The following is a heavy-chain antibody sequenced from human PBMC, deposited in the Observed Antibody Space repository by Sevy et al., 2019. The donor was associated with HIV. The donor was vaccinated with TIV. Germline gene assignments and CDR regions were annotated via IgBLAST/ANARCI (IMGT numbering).Heavy chain of an antibody. CDR2: FSFGCGKI. V-gene: IGHV3-23*01. CDR1: GFTFSKYS. J-gene: IGHJ4*02. D-gene: IGHD2-8*01. Sequence: GGSLRLSCAASGFTFSKYSMSWIRQTSGKGLEWVSIFSFGCGKINYADSVKGRFTISRDDSRNTFYLQMNSLRAEDTAIYYCAREGCTKPHDYWGQGTVVTVSS. CDR3: AREGCTKPHDY.